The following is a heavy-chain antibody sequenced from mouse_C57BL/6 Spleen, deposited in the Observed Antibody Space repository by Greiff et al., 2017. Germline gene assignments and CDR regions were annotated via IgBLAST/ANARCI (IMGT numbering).Heavy chain of an antibody. CDR1: GYTFTDYE. V-gene: IGHV1-15*01. D-gene: IGHD2-2*01. J-gene: IGHJ4*01. CDR2: IDPVTGGT. CDR3: TYYGYDTKVDY. Sequence: QVQLQQSGAELVRPGASVTLSCKASGYTFTDYEMNWVKQTPVHGLEWIGAIDPVTGGTAYNQKFKGKAILTADKSSSTAYMELRSLTSEYSAVYYCTYYGYDTKVDYWGQGTSVTVSS.